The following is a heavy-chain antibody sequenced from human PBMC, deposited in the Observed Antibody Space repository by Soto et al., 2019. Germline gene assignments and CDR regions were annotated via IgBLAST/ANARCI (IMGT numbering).Heavy chain of an antibody. V-gene: IGHV4-59*06. Sequence: PSATXSLTCTVSVVSISSYYLIWIRQPPGKGLEWIGYIHYGGRPYYSPSLKSPTTISVDTYTNQFSMTPTSVTPADTAVYYCEYGLRANYYIQQWGQGTLVNV. CDR3: EYGLRANYYIQQ. CDR2: IHYGGRP. J-gene: IGHJ4*01. CDR1: VVSISSYY. D-gene: IGHD1-26*01.